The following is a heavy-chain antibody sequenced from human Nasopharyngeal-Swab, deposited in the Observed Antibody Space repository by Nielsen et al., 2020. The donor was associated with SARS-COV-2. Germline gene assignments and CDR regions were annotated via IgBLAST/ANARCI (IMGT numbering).Heavy chain of an antibody. CDR3: ASQWLVRNYFDY. V-gene: IGHV4-31*03. CDR1: GGSVSSGSYY. CDR2: IYYSGST. D-gene: IGHD6-19*01. Sequence: SETLSLTCTVSGGSVSSGSYYWSWIRQHPGKGLEWIGYIYYSGSTYYNPSLKSRVTISVDTSKNQFSLKLSSVTAADTAVYYCASQWLVRNYFDYWGQGTLVTVSS. J-gene: IGHJ4*02.